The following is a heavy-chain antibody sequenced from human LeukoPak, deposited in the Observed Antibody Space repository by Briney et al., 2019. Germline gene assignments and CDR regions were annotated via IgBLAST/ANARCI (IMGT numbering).Heavy chain of an antibody. D-gene: IGHD4-17*01. V-gene: IGHV3-7*05. J-gene: IGHJ4*02. Sequence: GGSLRLSCAPSGFTFRSDWMTWLRQAPGKGPEWVANIKHDGSEKDYVDSVEGRFTISRDNARNSLYLQMSSLRAEDTAVYYCARIGRDDGDYFDYWGQGTLVTVSS. CDR1: GFTFRSDW. CDR3: ARIGRDDGDYFDY. CDR2: IKHDGSEK.